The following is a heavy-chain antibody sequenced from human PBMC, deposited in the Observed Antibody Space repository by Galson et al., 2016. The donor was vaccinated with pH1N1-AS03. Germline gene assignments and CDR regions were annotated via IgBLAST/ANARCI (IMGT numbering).Heavy chain of an antibody. V-gene: IGHV3-53*01. CDR1: TFIASSDY. D-gene: IGHD3-16*01. CDR2: IYHGEAGTS. CDR3: ATDRFGEPTT. J-gene: IGHJ5*02. Sequence: SLRLSCAGSTFIASSDYMSWVRQAPGKGLEWVSVIYHGEAGTSYYADSVKGRFTITRHISTNTVILQMNNMRVEDTATYYCATDRFGEPTTWGQGTLIIVS.